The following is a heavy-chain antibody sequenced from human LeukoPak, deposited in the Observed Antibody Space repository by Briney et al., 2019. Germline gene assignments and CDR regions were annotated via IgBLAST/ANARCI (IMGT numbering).Heavy chain of an antibody. J-gene: IGHJ2*01. Sequence: GGSLRLSCAASGFTFDDYAMHWVRQAPGKGLEWVSGISWNSGSIGYADSVKGRFTISRDNAKNSLYLQMNSLRAEDTALYYCAKGVTGDQVYFDLWGRGTLVTVSS. V-gene: IGHV3-9*01. CDR1: GFTFDDYA. CDR2: ISWNSGSI. CDR3: AKGVTGDQVYFDL. D-gene: IGHD7-27*01.